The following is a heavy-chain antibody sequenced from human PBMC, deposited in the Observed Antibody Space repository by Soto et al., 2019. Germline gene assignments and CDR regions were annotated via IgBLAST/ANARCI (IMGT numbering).Heavy chain of an antibody. CDR1: GFTFSSYW. D-gene: IGHD3-22*01. CDR2: INSDGDTT. CDR3: VRPTYVDDSGGQVFDF. V-gene: IGHV3-74*01. Sequence: AGSLKLSCAASGFTFSSYWMHWVRQAPGKGLVWISRINSDGDTTGYADSVKGRFTISRDNAKNTLYLQMNSLRVEDTALYYCVRPTYVDDSGGQVFDFWGQGT. J-gene: IGHJ4*02.